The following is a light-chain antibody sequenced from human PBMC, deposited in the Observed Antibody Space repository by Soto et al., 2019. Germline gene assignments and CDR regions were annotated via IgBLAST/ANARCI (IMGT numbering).Light chain of an antibody. V-gene: IGKV3-15*01. Sequence: EIVMTQSPATLSVSPGERATLSCRASQTVTSNLAWYQQKPGQAPRLLIYGASTRATGIPARFSGSGSGTEFTLTIXXXXXXXFAIYYCHQYXXWXPQTFGQG. J-gene: IGKJ1*01. CDR2: GAS. CDR1: QTVTSN. CDR3: HQYXXWXPQT.